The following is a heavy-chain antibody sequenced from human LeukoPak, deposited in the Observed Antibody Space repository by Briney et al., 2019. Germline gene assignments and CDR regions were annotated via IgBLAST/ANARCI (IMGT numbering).Heavy chain of an antibody. CDR1: GFTFDDYA. V-gene: IGHV3-9*01. CDR3: AKANYYDSSGYYYVLDY. Sequence: PGGTLRLSCAASGFTFDDYAMHWVRQAPGKGVEWVSGISWNSGSIGYADSVKGRFTISRDNAKNSLYLQMNSLRAEDTALYYCAKANYYDSSGYYYVLDYWGQGTLVSVSS. CDR2: ISWNSGSI. D-gene: IGHD3-22*01. J-gene: IGHJ4*02.